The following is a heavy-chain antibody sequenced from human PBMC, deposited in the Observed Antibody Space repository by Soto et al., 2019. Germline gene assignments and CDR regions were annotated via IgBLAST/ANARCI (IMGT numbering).Heavy chain of an antibody. CDR1: GYSFSNYW. V-gene: IGHV5-10-1*01. CDR3: ASLMVPYYYHGMDV. D-gene: IGHD2-8*01. CDR2: IDPSDSYI. Sequence: GESLKISCKGSGYSFSNYWISGVRQMPGKGLEWMGMIDPSDSYINYSPSFQGHVTIPADQSISTAYLQWSSLKASDTAMYYCASLMVPYYYHGMDVWGQGTTVTVSS. J-gene: IGHJ6*02.